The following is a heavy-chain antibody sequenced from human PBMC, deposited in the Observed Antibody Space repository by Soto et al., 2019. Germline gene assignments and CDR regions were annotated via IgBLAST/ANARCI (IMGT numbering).Heavy chain of an antibody. V-gene: IGHV4-39*01. J-gene: IGHJ4*02. Sequence: SQTHSLSYTVSGGSISNSSYYWGWIRQPPGKGLEWIGSIYYSGSTYYNPSLKSRVTISVDTSKNQFSLKLSSVTAADTAVYYCARRVGATPIDYWGQGTLVTVSS. CDR3: ARRVGATPIDY. CDR2: IYYSGST. D-gene: IGHD1-26*01. CDR1: GGSISNSSYY.